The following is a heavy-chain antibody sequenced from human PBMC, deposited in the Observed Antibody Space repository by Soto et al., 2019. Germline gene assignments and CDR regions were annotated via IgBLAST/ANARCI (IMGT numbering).Heavy chain of an antibody. Sequence: GGSLRLSCTASGFTFSSYGMGWVRQAPGKGLQWVSTIRGDGGQTHYTDSVKGRFSISRDNSKNTVYLQMDSLRAEDTAMYFCARDVGLDSDDFFAYWGQGTQVTVSS. D-gene: IGHD3-9*01. CDR2: IRGDGGQT. V-gene: IGHV3-23*01. CDR3: ARDVGLDSDDFFAY. CDR1: GFTFSSYG. J-gene: IGHJ4*02.